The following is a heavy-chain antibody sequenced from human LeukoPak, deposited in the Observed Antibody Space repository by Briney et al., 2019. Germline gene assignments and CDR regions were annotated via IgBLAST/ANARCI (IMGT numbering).Heavy chain of an antibody. J-gene: IGHJ4*02. D-gene: IGHD5-18*01. V-gene: IGHV1-69*06. CDR2: IIPIFGTT. CDR1: GGTFSSYA. CDR3: ARQPIQLWFYFDY. Sequence: SVKVSCKASGGTFSSYAISWVRQAPGQGLEWMGGIIPIFGTTNYAQKFQGRVTITADKSTSTAYMELSSLRSEDTAVYYCARQPIQLWFYFDYWGQGTLVTVSS.